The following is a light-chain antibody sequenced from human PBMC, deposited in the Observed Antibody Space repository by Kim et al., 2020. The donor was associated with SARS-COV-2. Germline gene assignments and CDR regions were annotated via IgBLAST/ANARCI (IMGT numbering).Light chain of an antibody. J-gene: IGKJ4*01. CDR3: QQYNNWPVT. V-gene: IGKV3-11*01. CDR2: DAS. Sequence: EIVMTQSPAALSSSPGERVTLSCRASQNIGNYLAWYQQIPGQAPRLLIFDASNRATGIPARFSGSGSGTEFTLTITSLESEDFAVYYCQQYNNWPVTFGGGTKVDIK. CDR1: QNIGNY.